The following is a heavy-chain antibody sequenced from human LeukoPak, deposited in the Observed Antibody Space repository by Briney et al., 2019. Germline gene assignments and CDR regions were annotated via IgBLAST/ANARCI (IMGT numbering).Heavy chain of an antibody. D-gene: IGHD6-13*01. Sequence: GGSLRLSCAASGFTFSSYAMSWVRQAPGKGLEWVSAISGSGGSTYYADSVKGRFTISRDNTKNTLYLQMNSLRAEDTAVYYCAKVLIAEGGTGYWGQGTLVTVSS. V-gene: IGHV3-23*01. CDR2: ISGSGGST. J-gene: IGHJ4*02. CDR3: AKVLIAEGGTGY. CDR1: GFTFSSYA.